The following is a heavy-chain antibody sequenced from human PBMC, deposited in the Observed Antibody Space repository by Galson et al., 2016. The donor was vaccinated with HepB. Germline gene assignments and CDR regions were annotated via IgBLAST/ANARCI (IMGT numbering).Heavy chain of an antibody. CDR1: GFTFSSSG. CDR3: AKKAYYYDTSGHLDF. Sequence: SLRLSCAASGFTFSSSGMHWVRQAPGKGLEWVALISYDGSKKYYADSGKGRFTISRDNSKNTLYLEMSNLRPEDTAVYYCAKKAYYYDTSGHLDFWGQGTLVTASS. V-gene: IGHV3-30*18. J-gene: IGHJ4*02. D-gene: IGHD3-22*01. CDR2: ISYDGSKK.